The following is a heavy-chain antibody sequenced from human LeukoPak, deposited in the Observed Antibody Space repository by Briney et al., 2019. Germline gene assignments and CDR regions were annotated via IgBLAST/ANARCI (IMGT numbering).Heavy chain of an antibody. CDR3: ARDSYYDSSGPLGY. CDR2: ISSSSSTI. Sequence: GRSLRLSCAASGFTFSSYSMNWVRQAPGKGLEWVSYISSSSSTIYYADSVKGRFTISRDNAKNSLYLQMNSLRAEDTAVYYCARDSYYDSSGPLGYWGQGTLVTVSS. V-gene: IGHV3-48*01. CDR1: GFTFSSYS. J-gene: IGHJ4*02. D-gene: IGHD3-22*01.